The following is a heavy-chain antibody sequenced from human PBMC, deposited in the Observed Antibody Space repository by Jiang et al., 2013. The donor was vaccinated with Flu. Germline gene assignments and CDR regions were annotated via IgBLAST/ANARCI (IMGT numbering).Heavy chain of an antibody. D-gene: IGHD3-22*01. CDR3: AKSTSSGYYYGWFDP. J-gene: IGHJ5*02. CDR2: ISGGGGST. V-gene: IGHV3-23*04. CDR1: GFIFSNFG. Sequence: QLVESGGGLVQPGRSLRVSCTASGFIFSNFGMGWVRQAPGKGLEWVSAISGGGGSTNYADSVKGRFSISRDNSKNTLYLQMNSLRAEDTARYYCAKSTSSGYYYGWFDPWGQGTLVTVSS.